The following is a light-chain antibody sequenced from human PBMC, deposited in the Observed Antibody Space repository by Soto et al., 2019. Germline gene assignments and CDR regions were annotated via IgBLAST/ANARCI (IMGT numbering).Light chain of an antibody. CDR2: DVS. J-gene: IGLJ1*01. Sequence: SPGRSITISCTGTSSDVGGYNYVSWYQQHPGKAPKLMIYDVSNRPSGVSNRFSGSKSGNTASLTISGLQAEDEADYYCSSYTSSSTPYVFGTGTKVTVL. CDR3: SSYTSSSTPYV. V-gene: IGLV2-14*04. CDR1: SSDVGGYNY.